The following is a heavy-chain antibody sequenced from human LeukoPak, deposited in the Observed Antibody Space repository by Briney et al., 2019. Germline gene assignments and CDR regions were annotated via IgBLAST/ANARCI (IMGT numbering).Heavy chain of an antibody. CDR1: GFTFSSYS. Sequence: GGSLRLSCAASGFTFSSYSMNWVRQAPGKGLEWVSSISSSSSYIYYADSVKGRFTISRDNSKNMLYLQMNSLRAEDTAVYYCAKDEYYDFWSGYSFYYYYGMDVWGQGTTVTVSS. CDR3: AKDEYYDFWSGYSFYYYYGMDV. D-gene: IGHD3-3*01. J-gene: IGHJ6*02. V-gene: IGHV3-21*01. CDR2: ISSSSSYI.